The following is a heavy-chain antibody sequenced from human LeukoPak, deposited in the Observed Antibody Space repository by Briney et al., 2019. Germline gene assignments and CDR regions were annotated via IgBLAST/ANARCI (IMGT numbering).Heavy chain of an antibody. CDR2: IKEDGSIK. CDR3: ASFGILVSWGAFDI. D-gene: IGHD5/OR15-5a*01. Sequence: GGSLRLSCAASEFTFSNNWMSWVRQAPGKGPEWVASIKEDGSIKYYVDSVKGRFTISKDNAKNSLYLQMSSLRAEDTAVYYCASFGILVSWGAFDIWGQGTMVTVSS. CDR1: EFTFSNNW. V-gene: IGHV3-7*01. J-gene: IGHJ3*02.